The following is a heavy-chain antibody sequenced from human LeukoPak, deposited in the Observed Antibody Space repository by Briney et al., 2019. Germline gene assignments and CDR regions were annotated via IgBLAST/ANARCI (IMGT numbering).Heavy chain of an antibody. CDR1: GGSISSYY. V-gene: IGHV4-59*08. J-gene: IGHJ4*02. D-gene: IGHD6-13*01. Sequence: SETLSLTCTVSGGSISSYYWSWIRQPPGKGLEWIGYIYCSGSTNYNPSLKSRVTISVDTSKNQFSLKLSSVTAADTAVYYCARLPRWYYFDYWGQGTLVTVSS. CDR3: ARLPRWYYFDY. CDR2: IYCSGST.